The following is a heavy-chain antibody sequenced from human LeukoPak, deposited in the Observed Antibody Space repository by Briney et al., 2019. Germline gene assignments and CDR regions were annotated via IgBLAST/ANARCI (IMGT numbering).Heavy chain of an antibody. D-gene: IGHD1-26*01. V-gene: IGHV3-23*01. CDR2: ISGGGST. Sequence: GGSLRLSCAASGFIFNNYAMTWVRQAPGKGLEWVSAISGGGSTYYADSVKGRSTISRDNPKNALYLQMNSLRAEDTAVYYCAKSRWETYAVRAFDIWGQGTMVTVSS. CDR3: AKSRWETYAVRAFDI. CDR1: GFIFNNYA. J-gene: IGHJ3*02.